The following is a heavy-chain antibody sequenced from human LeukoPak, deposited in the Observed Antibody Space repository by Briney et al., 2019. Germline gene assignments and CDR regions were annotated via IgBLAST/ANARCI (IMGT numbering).Heavy chain of an antibody. D-gene: IGHD5-12*01. J-gene: IGHJ4*02. V-gene: IGHV1-2*02. CDR2: SNPNSGDT. CDR3: AREYSRYSGTYYDY. Sequence: ASVKVSCKTSGYXFTGHFIHWVRQAPGQGLEWMGWSNPNSGDTNYAQKFQGRVTMTRDTSISTAYMELSRVTSDDTAVYYCAREYSRYSGTYYDYWGQGTLVTVSS. CDR1: GYXFTGHF.